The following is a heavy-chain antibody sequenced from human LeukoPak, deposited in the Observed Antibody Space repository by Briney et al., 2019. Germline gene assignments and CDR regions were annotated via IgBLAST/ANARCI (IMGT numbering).Heavy chain of an antibody. D-gene: IGHD2-21*02. J-gene: IGHJ4*02. Sequence: GGSLRLSCAASGFTFSSYWMHWVRQPLGKGLVWVSRINPDGTTTNYADSVKGRFTISRDNAKNTLYLQMNSLTVEDTALYYCVRIATVTAPDYWGQGTLVTVSS. V-gene: IGHV3-74*01. CDR3: VRIATVTAPDY. CDR2: INPDGTTT. CDR1: GFTFSSYW.